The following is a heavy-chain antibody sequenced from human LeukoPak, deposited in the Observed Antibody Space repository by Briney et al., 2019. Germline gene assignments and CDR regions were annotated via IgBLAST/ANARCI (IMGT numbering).Heavy chain of an antibody. CDR2: IIPIVGAA. J-gene: IGHJ4*02. V-gene: IGHV1-69*05. D-gene: IGHD6-13*01. CDR1: GGTFSSYA. Sequence: EASVKVSCKASGGTFSSYAISWVRQAPGQGLEWMGGIIPIVGAANYAQKFQGRGTITTDESTSTAYMELSSLRSEDTAVYYCARGAEAYSSSWLTIDYWGQGTLVTVSS. CDR3: ARGAEAYSSSWLTIDY.